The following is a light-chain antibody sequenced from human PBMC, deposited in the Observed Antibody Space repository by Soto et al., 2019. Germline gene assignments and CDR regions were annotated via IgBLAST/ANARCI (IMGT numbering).Light chain of an antibody. CDR1: QSLNSW. J-gene: IGKJ1*01. Sequence: DIQMTQSPSTLSASIGDRVTITCRASQSLNSWLAWYQQKPGKAPKLLIYKASNLEIGVPSRFSGSGSGTEFTLTISSLQPDDVATYYCQQYNDYSWTFGQGTKVEIK. V-gene: IGKV1-5*03. CDR2: KAS. CDR3: QQYNDYSWT.